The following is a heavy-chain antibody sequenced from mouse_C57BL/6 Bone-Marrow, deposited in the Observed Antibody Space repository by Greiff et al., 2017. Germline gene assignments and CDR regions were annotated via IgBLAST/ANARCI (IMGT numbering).Heavy chain of an antibody. CDR1: GFNIKDDY. Sequence: VQLKQSGAELVRPGASVTLSCTASGFNIKDDYMHWVKQRPEQGLEWIGWIDPENGDTEYASKFQGKATITADTSSNTAYLQLSSLTSEDTAVYYCTKIAYYYGSRDYWGQGTTLTVSS. D-gene: IGHD1-1*01. J-gene: IGHJ2*01. CDR2: IDPENGDT. CDR3: TKIAYYYGSRDY. V-gene: IGHV14-4*01.